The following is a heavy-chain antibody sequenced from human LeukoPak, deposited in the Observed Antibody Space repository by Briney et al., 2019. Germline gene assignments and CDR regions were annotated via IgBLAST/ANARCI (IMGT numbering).Heavy chain of an antibody. CDR1: GGSISSSRFY. CDR2: IYYSGST. V-gene: IGHV4-39*01. CDR3: ARHVSSDLRIVVVTSDWYFDR. J-gene: IGHJ2*01. D-gene: IGHD2-21*02. Sequence: SETLSLTCIVSGGSISSSRFYWGWIRQPPGKGLEWIGTIYYSGSTYYNPSLKSRVPISAETSKNQFSLNLSSVTAADTGVYYCARHVSSDLRIVVVTSDWYFDRWGRGTLVTVSS.